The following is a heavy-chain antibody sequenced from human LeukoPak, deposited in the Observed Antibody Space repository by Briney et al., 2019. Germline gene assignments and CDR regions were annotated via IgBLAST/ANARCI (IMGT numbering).Heavy chain of an antibody. Sequence: TTSETLSLTCTDSGGSVSSYYWSWIRQHPGKGLEWIGYMYYSGSTNYNPSLKSRVTISVDTSKNQFSLKLSSVTAADTAVYYCARSMVRGVIRYDYWGQGTLVTVSS. J-gene: IGHJ4*02. D-gene: IGHD3-10*01. V-gene: IGHV4-59*02. CDR3: ARSMVRGVIRYDY. CDR1: GGSVSSYY. CDR2: MYYSGST.